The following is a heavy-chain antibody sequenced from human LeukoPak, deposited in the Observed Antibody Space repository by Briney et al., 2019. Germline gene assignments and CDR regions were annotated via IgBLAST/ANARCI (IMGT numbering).Heavy chain of an antibody. CDR1: GGTFSSYT. CDR3: ARDLEGYYDSSGYYPFDY. V-gene: IGHV1-69*04. Sequence: ASVKVSCKASGGTFSSYTISWVRQAPGQGLEWMGRIIPILGIANYAQKFQGRVTITADKSTSTDYMELSSLRSEDTAVYYCARDLEGYYDSSGYYPFDYWGQGTLVTVSS. D-gene: IGHD3-22*01. CDR2: IIPILGIA. J-gene: IGHJ4*02.